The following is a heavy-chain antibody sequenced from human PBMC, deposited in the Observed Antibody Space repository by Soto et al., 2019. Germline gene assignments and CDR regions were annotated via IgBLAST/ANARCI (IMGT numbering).Heavy chain of an antibody. D-gene: IGHD3-10*01. CDR2: IGVSGDST. CDR3: AKVRRFGELRSLY. CDR1: GFTFSSYA. J-gene: IGHJ4*02. V-gene: IGHV3-23*01. Sequence: EVQLLESGGGWVQPGGSLRLSCAASGFTFSSYAMSWGRQAPGKGLVWVSAIGVSGDSTYYSDSVKGRFTISRDNSKNTLYLQMGSLRAEETPVYYCAKVRRFGELRSLYWGQGTLVTVSS.